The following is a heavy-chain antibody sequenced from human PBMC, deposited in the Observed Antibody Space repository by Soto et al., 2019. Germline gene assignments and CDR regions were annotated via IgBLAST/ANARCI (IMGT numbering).Heavy chain of an antibody. CDR2: IIPIFGTA. CDR3: ARGGLIVLPAASGAFDI. J-gene: IGHJ3*02. V-gene: IGHV1-69*01. CDR1: GGTFSSYA. D-gene: IGHD2-2*01. Sequence: QVQLVQSGAEVKKPGSSVKVSSKTCGGTFSSYASSWVRPAPAQGLEWMGGIIPIFGTANCAQKFLDRVTITADESTSTASMELSSLISEDTAVYYCARGGLIVLPAASGAFDIWGQGTMVTVSS.